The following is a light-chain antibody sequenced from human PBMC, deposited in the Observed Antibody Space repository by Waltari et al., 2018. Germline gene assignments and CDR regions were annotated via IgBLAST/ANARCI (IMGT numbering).Light chain of an antibody. CDR2: YKSDSDN. V-gene: IGLV5-45*02. Sequence: QAVLTQPSSLSASPGASASLTCTFRSGINVDTYRIYWYQQKPGSPPQYLLRYKSDSDNQQGSGVPSRFSGSKDASANAGILLISGLQSEDEADYYCMIWHSSAWVFGGGTKLTVL. CDR1: SGINVDTYR. J-gene: IGLJ3*02. CDR3: MIWHSSAWV.